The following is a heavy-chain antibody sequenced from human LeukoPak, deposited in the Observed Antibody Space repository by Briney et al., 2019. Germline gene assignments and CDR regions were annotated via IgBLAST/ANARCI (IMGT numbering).Heavy chain of an antibody. J-gene: IGHJ5*02. CDR1: GFTFSSYS. Sequence: GGSLRLSCAASGFTFSSYSMNWVRQAPGKGLEWVSSISSSSSYIYYADSVKGRFTISRDNAKNSVYLQMNSLRAEDTAVYYCAKVDGIRLGGFDPWGQGTLVTVSS. V-gene: IGHV3-21*01. D-gene: IGHD5-18*01. CDR3: AKVDGIRLGGFDP. CDR2: ISSSSSYI.